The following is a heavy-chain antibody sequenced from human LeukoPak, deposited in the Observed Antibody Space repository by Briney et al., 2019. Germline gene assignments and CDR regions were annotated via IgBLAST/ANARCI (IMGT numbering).Heavy chain of an antibody. D-gene: IGHD3-9*01. J-gene: IGHJ3*02. CDR1: GFTFVSYW. Sequence: GGSLRLSCAASGFTFVSYWMHWVRQAPGKGLVWVSRINGYGSSTDFADSVKGRFTISRDNAKNTLYLQMNSLRAEDTALYYCARGGPTYYDILTGYYYDDAFDIWGQGTMVTVSS. CDR3: ARGGPTYYDILTGYYYDDAFDI. V-gene: IGHV3-74*01. CDR2: INGYGSST.